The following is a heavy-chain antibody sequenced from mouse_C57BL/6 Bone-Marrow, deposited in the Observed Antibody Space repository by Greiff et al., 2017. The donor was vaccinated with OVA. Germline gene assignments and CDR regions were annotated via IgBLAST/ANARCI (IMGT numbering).Heavy chain of an antibody. J-gene: IGHJ2*01. V-gene: IGHV5-15*01. Sequence: EVQLVESGGGLVQPGGSLKLSCAASGFTFSDYGMAWVRQAPRKGPEWVAFISNWAYSNYYADTVTGRVTISRENAKNTLYLEMSSLRSEDTAMYYCASHDGGYFDYWGQGTTLTVSS. D-gene: IGHD2-3*01. CDR3: ASHDGGYFDY. CDR2: ISNWAYSN. CDR1: GFTFSDYG.